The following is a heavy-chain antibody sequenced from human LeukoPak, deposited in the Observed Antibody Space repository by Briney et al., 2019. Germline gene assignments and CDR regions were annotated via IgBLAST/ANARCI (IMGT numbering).Heavy chain of an antibody. V-gene: IGHV1-18*01. D-gene: IGHD6-19*01. CDR3: ARDARGWPNWFDP. CDR2: ISAYNGNT. Sequence: ASVKVSCKASGYTFTSYGISWVRQAPGQGLEWMGWISAYNGNTNYAQKLQGRVTMTTDTSTSTAHMELRSLRSDYTAVYYCARDARGWPNWFDPWGQGTLVTVSS. J-gene: IGHJ5*02. CDR1: GYTFTSYG.